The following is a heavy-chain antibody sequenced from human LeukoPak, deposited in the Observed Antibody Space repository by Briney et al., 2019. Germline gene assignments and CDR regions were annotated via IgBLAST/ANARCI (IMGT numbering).Heavy chain of an antibody. J-gene: IGHJ4*02. Sequence: PGRSPRLSCAASGFTFSSHGMHWVRQAPGKGLEWVAVIWYDGSIKYYADSVKGRFTISRDNSENTLYLQMNSLRAEDTAVYYCARLEEDSRGSPIDYWGQGTLVTVSS. V-gene: IGHV3-33*01. CDR3: ARLEEDSRGSPIDY. D-gene: IGHD3-22*01. CDR1: GFTFSSHG. CDR2: IWYDGSIK.